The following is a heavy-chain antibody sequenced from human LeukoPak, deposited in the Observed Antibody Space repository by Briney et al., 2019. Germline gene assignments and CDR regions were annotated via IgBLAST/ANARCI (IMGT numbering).Heavy chain of an antibody. CDR1: GGSFSGYY. D-gene: IGHD3-10*01. CDR3: ARQGRLLWFGELSINWFDP. CDR2: INHIGST. Sequence: MPSQTLSPTCVVDGGSFSGYYWSWIRQPPGKLLEWIGEINHIGSTNYNPSLKSRVTISVDTSKNQFSLKLSSVTAADTAVYYCARQGRLLWFGELSINWFDPWGQGTLVTVSS. J-gene: IGHJ5*02. V-gene: IGHV4-34*01.